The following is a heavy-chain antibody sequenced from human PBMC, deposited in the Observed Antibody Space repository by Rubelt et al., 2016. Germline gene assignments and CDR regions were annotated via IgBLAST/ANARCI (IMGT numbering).Heavy chain of an antibody. CDR2: ISGSGGST. CDR1: GFTFSSYA. Sequence: EVQLLESGGGLVQPGGSLRLSCAASGFTFSSYAMSWVRQAPGKGLEWVSAISGSGGSTYYADSVKGRFIISRDNAKNRLYLQMNSLRAEDTAVYYCAKDRYSSGWYHGYWGQGTLVTVSS. D-gene: IGHD6-19*01. J-gene: IGHJ4*02. CDR3: AKDRYSSGWYHGY. V-gene: IGHV3-23*01.